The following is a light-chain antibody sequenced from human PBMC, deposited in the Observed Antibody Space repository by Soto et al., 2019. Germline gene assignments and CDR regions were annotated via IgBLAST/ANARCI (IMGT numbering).Light chain of an antibody. CDR3: QQYNNWPFS. CDR2: DVS. CDR1: QGVTTN. Sequence: EILMTHSPATLSVSPWEIVTLSCRAGQGVTTNFAWYQQKSGQSPRLLIYDVSSRATGVPSRFSGTGSETDFTLTISGLQSEDSAIYFCQQYNNWPFSFGQGTRLEIK. J-gene: IGKJ5*01. V-gene: IGKV3-15*01.